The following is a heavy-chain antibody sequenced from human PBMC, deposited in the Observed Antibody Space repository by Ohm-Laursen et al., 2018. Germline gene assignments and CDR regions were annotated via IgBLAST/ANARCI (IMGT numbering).Heavy chain of an antibody. J-gene: IGHJ3*01. Sequence: SETLSLTCSVSGASISSYYWTWIRQPPGKGLEWIGHFYHSGSTNNNPSFKSGVTISIDTSKNQVSLNLNSVTAADTAVYYCASSQSSSWYHAFDVWGQGTMVTVSS. V-gene: IGHV4-4*08. CDR1: GASISSYY. D-gene: IGHD6-13*01. CDR3: ASSQSSSWYHAFDV. CDR2: FYHSGST.